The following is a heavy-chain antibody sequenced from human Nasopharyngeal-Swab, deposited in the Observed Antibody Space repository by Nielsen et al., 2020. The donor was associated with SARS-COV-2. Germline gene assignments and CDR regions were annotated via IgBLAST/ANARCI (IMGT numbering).Heavy chain of an antibody. J-gene: IGHJ6*03. D-gene: IGHD2-2*02. Sequence: VRQMPGEGLEWVAFIRYDGSNKYYADSVKGRFTISRDNSKNTLYLQMNSLRAEDTAVYYCAKIGAGCSSTSCYNVYYYYMDVWGKGTTVTVSS. CDR3: AKIGAGCSSTSCYNVYYYYMDV. V-gene: IGHV3-30*02. CDR2: IRYDGSNK.